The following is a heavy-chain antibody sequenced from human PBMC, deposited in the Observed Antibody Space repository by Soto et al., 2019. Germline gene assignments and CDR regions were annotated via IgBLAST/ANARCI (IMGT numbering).Heavy chain of an antibody. D-gene: IGHD3-16*02. Sequence: SVKVSCKASGYSFSFYGINWVRQAPGQGLEWMGRITPILGIANYAQKFQGRVTITADKSTSTAYMELSSLRSEDTAVYYCARDGRENYDYVWGSYRYIGRLDYWGQ. CDR1: GYSFSFYG. J-gene: IGHJ4*02. CDR2: ITPILGIA. V-gene: IGHV1-69*04. CDR3: ARDGRENYDYVWGSYRYIGRLDY.